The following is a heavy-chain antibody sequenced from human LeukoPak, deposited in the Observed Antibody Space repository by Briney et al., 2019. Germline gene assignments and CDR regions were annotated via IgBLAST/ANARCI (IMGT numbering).Heavy chain of an antibody. V-gene: IGHV4-59*01. CDR3: ARVNERFGELSLFDY. CDR2: ICYSGST. D-gene: IGHD3-10*01. Sequence: PSETLSLTCTVSGGSISSYYWSWIRQPPGKGLEWIGYICYSGSTNYNPSLKSRVTISVDTSKNQFSLKLSSVTAADTAVYYCARVNERFGELSLFDYWGQGTLVTVSS. J-gene: IGHJ4*02. CDR1: GGSISSYY.